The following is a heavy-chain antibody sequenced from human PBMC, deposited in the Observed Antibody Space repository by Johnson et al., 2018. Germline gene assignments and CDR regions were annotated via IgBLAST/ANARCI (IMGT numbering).Heavy chain of an antibody. CDR1: GFTFSDYY. CDR3: ARAADLLVVAGPYYYYGMDV. J-gene: IGHJ6*02. V-gene: IGHV3-11*04. D-gene: IGHD6-19*01. CDR2: LRRSGTTI. Sequence: QVQLVQSGGGLVKPGGSXRLSCAVSGFTFSDYYMSWIRQAPGQGREWVSYLRRSGTTIYYADSVKGRFTISRDNDKNSLYLPMNSLRVEDTAVYYCARAADLLVVAGPYYYYGMDVWGQGTTVTVSS.